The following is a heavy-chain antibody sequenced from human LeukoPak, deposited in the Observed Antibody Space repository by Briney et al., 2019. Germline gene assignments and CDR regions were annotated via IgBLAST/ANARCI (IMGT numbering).Heavy chain of an antibody. V-gene: IGHV5-51*01. CDR2: IYPGDSDS. CDR3: SRLHCSGGGCYGLY. Sequence: GESLKISCKGSGYSFTSYWIGWVRQMPGKGLEWMGSIYPGDSDSRYSPSFQGQVTVSADKSISTAYLQWSSLKASDTAIYYCSRLHCSGGGCYGLYWGQGTLVTVSS. J-gene: IGHJ4*02. CDR1: GYSFTSYW. D-gene: IGHD2-15*01.